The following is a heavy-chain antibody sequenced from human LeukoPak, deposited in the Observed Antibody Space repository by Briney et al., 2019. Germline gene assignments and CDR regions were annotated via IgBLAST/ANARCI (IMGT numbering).Heavy chain of an antibody. Sequence: PSETLSLTCAVYGGSFSGYYWSWIRQPPGKGLEWIGEINHSGSTNYNPSLKSRVTISVDTSKNQFSRKLSSVTAADTAVYYCARGLGIFNPTVVNGPFDYWGQGTLVTVSS. CDR2: INHSGST. V-gene: IGHV4-34*01. D-gene: IGHD4-17*01. CDR3: ARGLGIFNPTVVNGPFDY. J-gene: IGHJ4*02. CDR1: GGSFSGYY.